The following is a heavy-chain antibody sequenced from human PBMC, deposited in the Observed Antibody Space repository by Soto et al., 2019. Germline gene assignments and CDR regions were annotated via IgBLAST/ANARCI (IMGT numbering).Heavy chain of an antibody. D-gene: IGHD1-1*01. Sequence: QVQLVQSGAEVKEPGSSVKVSCKASGGIFDDFIMNWVRQTPGQGLEWMGGIVPMFGTPTYAERFKGRVTISATGSTSTVYMELTRLRSEDTAVYYCARHRTYRRSLSQYTGMDVWGQGTTVTVS. CDR2: IVPMFGTP. V-gene: IGHV1-69*01. J-gene: IGHJ6*02. CDR3: ARHRTYRRSLSQYTGMDV. CDR1: GGIFDDFI.